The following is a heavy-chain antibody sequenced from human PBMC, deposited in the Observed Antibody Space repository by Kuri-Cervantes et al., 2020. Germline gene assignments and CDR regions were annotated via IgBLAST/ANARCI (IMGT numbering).Heavy chain of an antibody. V-gene: IGHV3-23*01. Sequence: GGSLRLSCAASGFTFSSYAMSWVRQAPGKGLEWVSAISGSGGSIYYADSVKGRFTISRDNAKNSLYLQMNSLRAEDTAVYYCARSPRYDSSGYRDYFDYWGQGTLVTVSS. CDR2: ISGSGGSI. J-gene: IGHJ4*02. D-gene: IGHD3-22*01. CDR1: GFTFSSYA. CDR3: ARSPRYDSSGYRDYFDY.